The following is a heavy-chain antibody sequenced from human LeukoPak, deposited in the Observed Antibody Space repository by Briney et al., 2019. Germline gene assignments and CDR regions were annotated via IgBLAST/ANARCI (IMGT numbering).Heavy chain of an antibody. J-gene: IGHJ4*02. D-gene: IGHD3-10*01. CDR1: GGAFSGYH. CDR2: ISSSSSYI. V-gene: IGHV3-21*01. CDR3: ARDRGGGAILYYFDY. Sequence: ETLSLTCAVYGGAFSGYHWNWIRQGPGKGLEWVSSISSSSSYIYYADSVKGRFTISRDNAKNSLYLQMNSLRAEDTAVYYCARDRGGGAILYYFDYWGQGTLVTVSS.